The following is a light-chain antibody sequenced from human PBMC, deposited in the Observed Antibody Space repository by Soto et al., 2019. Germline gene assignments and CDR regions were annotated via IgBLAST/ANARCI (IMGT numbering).Light chain of an antibody. CDR1: RSNIGAGYD. CDR2: GNS. J-gene: IGLJ2*01. Sequence: QSVLTQPPSVSGAPGQRVTISCTGSRSNIGAGYDVHWYRQLPGTAPKLLIYGNSNRPSGVPDRFSGSKSGTSASLAITGLQAEDEADYYCQSYDSSLSGYVVFGGGTQLTVL. V-gene: IGLV1-40*01. CDR3: QSYDSSLSGYVV.